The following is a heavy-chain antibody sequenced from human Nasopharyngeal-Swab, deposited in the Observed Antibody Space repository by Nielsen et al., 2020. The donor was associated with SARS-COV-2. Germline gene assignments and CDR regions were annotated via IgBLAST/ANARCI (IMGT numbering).Heavy chain of an antibody. V-gene: IGHV3-21*01. J-gene: IGHJ6*02. D-gene: IGHD2-2*01. CDR3: ARDKGIQYCSSTSCYESMIAYYGMAV. CDR1: GCTFRNYS. CDR2: ISSSSSYI. Sequence: GEALKISWAASGCTFRNYSMNGVRQAPGKGREWVASISSSSSYIYYADAVKGRFTISRDNAKNSLYLQMNSLRAEDTAVYYCARDKGIQYCSSTSCYESMIAYYGMAVWGQAPTVTVSS.